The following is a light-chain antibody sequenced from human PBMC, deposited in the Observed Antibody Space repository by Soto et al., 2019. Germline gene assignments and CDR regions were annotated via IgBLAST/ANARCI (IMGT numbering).Light chain of an antibody. J-gene: IGKJ3*01. V-gene: IGKV1D-12*01. CDR3: QQANSFPPFT. Sequence: DIQMTQSPSSVSASVGDRVTITYQASQGISRWLAWYQHKPGKAPKLLIYAASSLQSGVPSRFSGRGSGTEFTLTISSLQTEDFATYYCQQANSFPPFTFGPGTKVYIK. CDR1: QGISRW. CDR2: AAS.